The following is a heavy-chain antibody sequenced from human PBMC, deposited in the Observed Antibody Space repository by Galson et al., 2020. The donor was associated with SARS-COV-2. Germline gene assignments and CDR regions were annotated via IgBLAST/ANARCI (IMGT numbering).Heavy chain of an antibody. D-gene: IGHD6-13*01. V-gene: IGHV3-48*03. CDR2: ISSSGTNI. CDR1: GFTFSDYE. CDR3: ASPYLAAASFLGAFDI. Sequence: GESLKISCAGSGFTFSDYEMNWVRHGPGKGLEWVSYISSSGTNIYYADSVKGRFTISRDNAKNSLYLQMTNLRAEDTAVYYCASPYLAAASFLGAFDIWGPGTMVTVSS. J-gene: IGHJ3*02.